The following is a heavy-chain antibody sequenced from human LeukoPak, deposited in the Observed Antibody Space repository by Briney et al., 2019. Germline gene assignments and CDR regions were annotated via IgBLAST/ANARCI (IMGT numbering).Heavy chain of an antibody. D-gene: IGHD5-24*01. J-gene: IGHJ4*02. CDR1: GFTFSNYA. V-gene: IGHV3-23*01. CDR3: AKVIREVDMSYDY. CDR2: IHYSGGST. Sequence: GGSLRLSCAASGFTFSNYALSWVRQAPGKGLEWVSAIHYSGGSTYYADSVKGRFTISRDNSKNTLYLQMNSLKAEDTAVYYCAKVIREVDMSYDYWGQGALVTVSS.